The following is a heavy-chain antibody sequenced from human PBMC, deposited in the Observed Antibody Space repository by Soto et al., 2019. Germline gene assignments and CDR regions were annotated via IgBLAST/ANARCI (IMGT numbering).Heavy chain of an antibody. CDR1: GFTVYSNY. Sequence: EVQLVESGGALVQPGGSLRLSCAASGFTVYSNYMSWVRQAPGKGLEWVSLIYSGGYTNYADSVKGRFTISRASSKDTLYLQINNLSAEDTAVYYCASVTTETRGYFYYYMDVWGKGTTVTVSS. CDR3: ASVTTETRGYFYYYMDV. J-gene: IGHJ6*03. V-gene: IGHV3-66*01. CDR2: IYSGGYT. D-gene: IGHD4-17*01.